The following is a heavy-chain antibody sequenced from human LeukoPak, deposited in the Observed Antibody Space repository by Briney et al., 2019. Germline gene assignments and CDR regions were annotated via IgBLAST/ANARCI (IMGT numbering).Heavy chain of an antibody. D-gene: IGHD5-18*01. CDR2: IIPILGIA. V-gene: IGHV1-69*04. CDR3: ARVAEEDTAMIHYFDY. CDR1: GGTFSSYA. Sequence: GASVKVSCKASGGTFSSYAISWVRQAAGQGLEWMGRIIPILGIANYAQKFQGRVTITADKSTSTAYMELSSLRSEDTAVYYCARVAEEDTAMIHYFDYWGQGTLVTVSS. J-gene: IGHJ4*02.